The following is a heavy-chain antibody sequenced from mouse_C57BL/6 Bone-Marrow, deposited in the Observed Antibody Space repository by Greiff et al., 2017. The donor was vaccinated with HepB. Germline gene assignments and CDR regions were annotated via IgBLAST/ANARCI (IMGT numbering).Heavy chain of an antibody. CDR2: ISYDGSN. V-gene: IGHV3-6*01. J-gene: IGHJ3*01. CDR3: ARAGLSSYYGNYPFAY. Sequence: EVQLKESGPGLVKPSQSLSLTCSVTGYSITSGYYWNWIRQFPGNKLEWMGYISYDGSNNYNPSLKNRISITRDTSKNQFFLKLNSVTTEDTATYYCARAGLSSYYGNYPFAYWGQGTLVTVSA. D-gene: IGHD2-1*01. CDR1: GYSITSGYY.